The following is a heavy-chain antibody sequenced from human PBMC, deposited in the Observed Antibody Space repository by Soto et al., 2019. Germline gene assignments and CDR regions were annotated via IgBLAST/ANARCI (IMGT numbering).Heavy chain of an antibody. J-gene: IGHJ4*02. V-gene: IGHV1-3*01. CDR2: INAGNGNT. CDR3: ARGLNVYYSDY. D-gene: IGHD3-16*01. CDR1: GYTFTSYA. Sequence: ASVKVSCEACGYTFTSYAMQWVRQAPGQRLEWMGWINAGNGNTKYSQKFQGRVTITRDTSASTAYMELSSLRSEDTAVHYCARGLNVYYSDYWGQGTLVTVSS.